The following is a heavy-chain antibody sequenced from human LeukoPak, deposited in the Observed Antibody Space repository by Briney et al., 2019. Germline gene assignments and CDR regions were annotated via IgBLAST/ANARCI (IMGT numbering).Heavy chain of an antibody. V-gene: IGHV4-59*02. CDR1: GDSVSNYY. CDR2: IHESGST. J-gene: IGHJ2*01. CDR3: ARVKNLYWYFDL. Sequence: SETLSLTCTVSGDSVSNYYWSWFRKPPGKRLEWITYIHESGSTDSDPSLKSRVTVSLDTSRNQFSLRLTSMTTADTAVYYCARVKNLYWYFDLWGRGSLVTVSS.